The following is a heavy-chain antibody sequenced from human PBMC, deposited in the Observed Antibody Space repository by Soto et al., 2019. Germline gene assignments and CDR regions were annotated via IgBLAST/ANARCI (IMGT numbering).Heavy chain of an antibody. Sequence: PGGSLRLSCAASGFTFISYAISWVRQAPGKGLQWVSTITGSGASTYYAASVKGRFTISRDNSANTLYLQMNSLRAEDTAIYFCAKAATVYTSSYGHDFWGQGTLVTVSS. V-gene: IGHV3-23*01. CDR3: AKAATVYTSSYGHDF. D-gene: IGHD2-2*02. CDR2: ITGSGAST. CDR1: GFTFISYA. J-gene: IGHJ4*02.